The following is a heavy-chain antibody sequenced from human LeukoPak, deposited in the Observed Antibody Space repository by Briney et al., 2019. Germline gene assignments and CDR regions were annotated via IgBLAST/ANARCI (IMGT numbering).Heavy chain of an antibody. CDR3: ARDQSGNLDY. V-gene: IGHV3-7*01. CDR2: INQDASTK. Sequence: GQSLRLSCVASGFTLRNTWMAWVRQASGKGMEWVANINQDASTKHYVDSVKGRFTISRDNAKNSLYLQMNSLRAEDTAVYYCARDQSGNLDYWGQGTLVTVSA. J-gene: IGHJ4*02. CDR1: GFTLRNTW. D-gene: IGHD1-26*01.